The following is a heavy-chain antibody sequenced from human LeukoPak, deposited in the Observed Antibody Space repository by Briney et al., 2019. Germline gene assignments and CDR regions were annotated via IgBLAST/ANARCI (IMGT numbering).Heavy chain of an antibody. CDR1: GGSISSSSYY. V-gene: IGHV4-39*01. D-gene: IGHD1-26*01. Sequence: SETLSLTCTVSGGSISSSSYYWGWIRQPPGKGLEWIGSIYYSGSTYYNPSLKSRVTISVDTSKNQFSLKLSSVTAADTAVYYCARHNSGSPYSAFDIWGQGTMVTASS. CDR3: ARHNSGSPYSAFDI. CDR2: IYYSGST. J-gene: IGHJ3*02.